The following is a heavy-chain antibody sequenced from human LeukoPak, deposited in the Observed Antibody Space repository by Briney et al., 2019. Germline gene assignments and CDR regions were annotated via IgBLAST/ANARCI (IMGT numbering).Heavy chain of an antibody. CDR1: GFTFSSYA. CDR3: ARDRMAVAGTGLGAFDI. J-gene: IGHJ3*02. D-gene: IGHD6-19*01. V-gene: IGHV3-23*01. CDR2: ISGSGDST. Sequence: GGSLRLSCAASGFTFSSYAMTWVRQAPGKGLEWVSAISGSGDSTYYADSVKGRFTTSRDNSKNTLYLQMNSLRAEDTAVYYCARDRMAVAGTGLGAFDIWGQGTMVTVSS.